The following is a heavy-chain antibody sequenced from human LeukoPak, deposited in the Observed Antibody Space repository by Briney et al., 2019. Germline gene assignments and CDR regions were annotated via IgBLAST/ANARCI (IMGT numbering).Heavy chain of an antibody. CDR3: ARDLDWNDVHNWFDP. Sequence: GASVKVSCKASGGTFSSYAISWVRQAPGQGLEWMGGIIPIFGTANYAQKFQGRVTITADESTSTAYKELSSLRSEDTAVYYCARDLDWNDVHNWFDPWGQGTLVTVSS. J-gene: IGHJ5*02. V-gene: IGHV1-69*13. CDR2: IIPIFGTA. D-gene: IGHD1-1*01. CDR1: GGTFSSYA.